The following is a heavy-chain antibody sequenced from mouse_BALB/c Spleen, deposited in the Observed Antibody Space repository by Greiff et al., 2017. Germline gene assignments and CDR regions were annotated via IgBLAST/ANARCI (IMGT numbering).Heavy chain of an antibody. V-gene: IGHV5-6-5*01. CDR3: ARGPPYYGSSDWYFDV. CDR2: ISSGGST. CDR1: GFTFSSYA. Sequence: EVMLVESGGGLVKPGGSLKLSCAASGFTFSSYAMSWVRQTPEKRLEWVASISSGGSTYYPDSVKGRFTISRDNARNILYLQMSSLRSEDTAMYYCARGPPYYGSSDWYFDVWGAGTTVTVSS. D-gene: IGHD1-1*01. J-gene: IGHJ1*01.